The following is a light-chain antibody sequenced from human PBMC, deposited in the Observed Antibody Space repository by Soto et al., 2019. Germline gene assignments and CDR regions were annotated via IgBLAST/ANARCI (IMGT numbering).Light chain of an antibody. CDR1: QRITSSF. J-gene: IGKJ5*01. Sequence: PGETATLSCGASQRITSSFLTWYQQRPGQAPRLLTYGASNRANGIPDRFSGGGSGTDFTLTISRLEPEDFAFYYCQQRSNWHPITFGQGTRLEIK. CDR2: GAS. V-gene: IGKV3D-20*02. CDR3: QQRSNWHPIT.